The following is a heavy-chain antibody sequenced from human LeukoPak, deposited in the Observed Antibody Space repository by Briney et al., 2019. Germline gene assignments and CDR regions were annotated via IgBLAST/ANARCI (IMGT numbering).Heavy chain of an antibody. J-gene: IGHJ3*02. CDR3: ARTSPTGAFDI. Sequence: KTSETLSLTCTVSGGSISSYYWSWIRQPPGKGLERIGYIYYSGSTNYNPSLKSRVTISVDTSKNQFSLKLSSVTAADTAVYYCARTSPTGAFDIWGQGTMVTVSS. CDR2: IYYSGST. CDR1: GGSISSYY. V-gene: IGHV4-59*01.